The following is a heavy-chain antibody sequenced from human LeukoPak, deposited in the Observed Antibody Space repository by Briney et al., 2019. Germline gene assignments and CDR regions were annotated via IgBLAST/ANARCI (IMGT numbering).Heavy chain of an antibody. D-gene: IGHD1-26*01. Sequence: GASVKVSCRASGFTFTGSYMHWVRQAPGQGLEWMGWINPNSGGTNYAQNFQGRVTMTRDTSISTAYMELSRLRSDDTAVYYCARDGATTRFDYWGQGTLVTVSS. CDR2: INPNSGGT. J-gene: IGHJ4*02. CDR1: GFTFTGSY. V-gene: IGHV1-2*02. CDR3: ARDGATTRFDY.